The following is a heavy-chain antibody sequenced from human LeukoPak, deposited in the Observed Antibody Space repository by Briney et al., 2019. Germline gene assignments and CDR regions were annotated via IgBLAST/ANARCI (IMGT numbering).Heavy chain of an antibody. D-gene: IGHD3-10*01. V-gene: IGHV4-59*01. CDR2: IYYSGST. CDR3: ARDPSGSGSYRDRDAFDI. J-gene: IGHJ3*02. CDR1: GGSISSYY. Sequence: SETLSLTCTVSGGSISSYYRSWIRQPPGKGLEWIGYIYYSGSTNYNPSLKSRVTISVDTSKNQFSLKLSSVTAADTAVYYCARDPSGSGSYRDRDAFDIWGQGTMVTVSS.